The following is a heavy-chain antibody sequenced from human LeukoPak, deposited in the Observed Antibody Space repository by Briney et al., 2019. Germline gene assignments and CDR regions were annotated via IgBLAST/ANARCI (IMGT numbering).Heavy chain of an antibody. CDR3: AKLPGRDPFDY. J-gene: IGHJ4*02. Sequence: PGGSLRLSCAPSGFSFDDYAMHWVRQAPGKGLEWVSGISWNSGSIGYADSVKGRFTISRDNAKNSLYLQMNSLRAEDTALYYCAKLPGRDPFDYWGQGTLVTVSS. CDR1: GFSFDDYA. D-gene: IGHD3-10*01. CDR2: ISWNSGSI. V-gene: IGHV3-9*01.